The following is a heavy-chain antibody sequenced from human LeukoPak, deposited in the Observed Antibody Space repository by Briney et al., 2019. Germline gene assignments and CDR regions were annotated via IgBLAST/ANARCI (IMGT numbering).Heavy chain of an antibody. CDR1: GDSIRSSSYY. V-gene: IGHV4-39*01. J-gene: IGHJ4*02. D-gene: IGHD2-2*02. Sequence: PSETLSLTCTVSGDSIRSSSYYWGWIRQAPGKGLELIGNIYYNGSTNYHPSLKSRVTISIDTSKNQFSLRLSSLTAADTAVYYCARLARAIPLYWGQGTLVTVSS. CDR2: IYYNGST. CDR3: ARLARAIPLY.